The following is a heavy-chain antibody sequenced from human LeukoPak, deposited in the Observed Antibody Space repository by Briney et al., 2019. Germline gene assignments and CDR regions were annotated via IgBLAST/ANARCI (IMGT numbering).Heavy chain of an antibody. J-gene: IGHJ6*03. CDR2: INPNSGGT. Sequence: ASVKVSCKASGYTFTGYYMHWVRQAPGQGLEWMGWINPNSGGTNYAQKFQGRVTMTRDTSISTAYMELSRLRSDDTAVYYCARAYGSGSYNYMDVWGKGTRVTISS. D-gene: IGHD3-10*01. CDR1: GYTFTGYY. CDR3: ARAYGSGSYNYMDV. V-gene: IGHV1-2*02.